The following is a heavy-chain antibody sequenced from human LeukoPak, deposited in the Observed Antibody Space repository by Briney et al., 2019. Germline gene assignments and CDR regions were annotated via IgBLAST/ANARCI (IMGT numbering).Heavy chain of an antibody. J-gene: IGHJ4*02. Sequence: XKGXGYSFTNYWIGWVRQMPGKGLEWMGVIYPGDSDTRYSPSFHRHVTISVDKSISTAYLHWSSLKASDTAMYYCARPLDAVAGTSSDYWGQGTLLTVSS. CDR2: IYPGDSDT. CDR3: ARPLDAVAGTSSDY. D-gene: IGHD6-19*01. V-gene: IGHV5-51*01. CDR1: GYSFTNYW.